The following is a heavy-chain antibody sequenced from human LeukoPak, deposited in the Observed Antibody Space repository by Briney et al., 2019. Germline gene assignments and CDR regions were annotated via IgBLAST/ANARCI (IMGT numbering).Heavy chain of an antibody. V-gene: IGHV3-73*01. CDR1: GSTFSGSA. J-gene: IGHJ4*02. CDR2: IRSKANSYAT. Sequence: PGGSLRLSCAASGSTFSGSAMRWVRQASGKGLEWVGRIRSKANSYATAYAASVKGRFTISRDDSKNTAYLQMNSLKTEDTAVYYCTRHPDYWGQGTLVTVSS. CDR3: TRHPDY.